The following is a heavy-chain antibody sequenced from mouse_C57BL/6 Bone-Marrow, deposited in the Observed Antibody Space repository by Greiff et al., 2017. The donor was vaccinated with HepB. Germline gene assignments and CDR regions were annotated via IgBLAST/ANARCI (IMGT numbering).Heavy chain of an antibody. CDR1: GYSFTDYN. J-gene: IGHJ3*01. D-gene: IGHD1-1*01. Sequence: VQLKESGPELVKPGASVKISCKASGYSFTDYNMNWVKQSNGKSLEWIGVINPNYGTTSYNQKFKGKATLTVDQSSSTAYMQLNSLTSEDSAVYYCASNGSPQAWFAYWGQGTLVTVSS. CDR3: ASNGSPQAWFAY. V-gene: IGHV1-39*01. CDR2: INPNYGTT.